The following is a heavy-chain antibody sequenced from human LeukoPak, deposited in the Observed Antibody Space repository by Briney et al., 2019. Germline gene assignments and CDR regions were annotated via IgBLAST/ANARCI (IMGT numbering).Heavy chain of an antibody. Sequence: GGSLRLSCAASGFTFNDYGMSWVRQAPGKGLEWVASVNEDGSDEYYVDSVKGRFTISRDNAKDLLYLQMNSLRAEDTAVYHCGRYLRSTSGSIWGQGALVTVSS. D-gene: IGHD1-1*01. V-gene: IGHV3-7*01. CDR3: GRYLRSTSGSI. CDR1: GFTFNDYG. J-gene: IGHJ4*02. CDR2: VNEDGSDE.